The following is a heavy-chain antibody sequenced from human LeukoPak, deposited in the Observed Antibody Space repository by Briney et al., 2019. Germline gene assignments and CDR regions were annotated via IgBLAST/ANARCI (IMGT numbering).Heavy chain of an antibody. CDR1: GFTFSNYA. Sequence: PGGSLRLSCAAPGFTFSNYAMTWVRQAPGKGLEWVSVISGGGGTTYYADSVKGRFTISRDNSKNTLYLQIHTLRAEDTAVYYCARESPTFDTWGQGTLVIVSS. D-gene: IGHD1-26*01. J-gene: IGHJ5*02. CDR3: ARESPTFDT. V-gene: IGHV3-23*01. CDR2: ISGGGGTT.